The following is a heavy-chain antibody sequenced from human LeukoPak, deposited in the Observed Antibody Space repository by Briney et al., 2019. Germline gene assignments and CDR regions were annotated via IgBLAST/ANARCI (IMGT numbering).Heavy chain of an antibody. V-gene: IGHV3-66*01. Sequence: GGSLRLSCASSGFTVSSNYMSWVRQAPGKGLEWVSVIYSGGSTYYADSVKGRFTISRDNSKNTLYLQMNSLRAEDTAVYYCAREGYSYGYDAFDIWGQGTMVTVSS. J-gene: IGHJ3*02. D-gene: IGHD5-18*01. CDR2: IYSGGST. CDR1: GFTVSSNY. CDR3: AREGYSYGYDAFDI.